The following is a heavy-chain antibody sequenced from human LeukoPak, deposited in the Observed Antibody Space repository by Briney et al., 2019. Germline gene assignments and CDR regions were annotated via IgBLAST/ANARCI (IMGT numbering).Heavy chain of an antibody. CDR2: ISGNGGST. V-gene: IGHV3-64*01. CDR3: AKRSSDRDYDY. Sequence: PGGSLRLSCAASGFTFSNYAMHWVRQAPGKGLEYVSAISGNGGSTYYANSVKGRFTISRDNSKNTLYLQMGSLRAEDMAVYYCAKRSSDRDYDYWGQGTLVTASS. D-gene: IGHD5-24*01. J-gene: IGHJ4*02. CDR1: GFTFSNYA.